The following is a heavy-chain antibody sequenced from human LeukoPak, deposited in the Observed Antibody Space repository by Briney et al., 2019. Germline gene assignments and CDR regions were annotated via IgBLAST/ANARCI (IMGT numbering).Heavy chain of an antibody. D-gene: IGHD4-17*01. J-gene: IGHJ4*02. CDR3: ARLNFGDDY. CDR2: IYGSTSA. Sequence: GGALRLSCAASGFTVSSNYINWVRQAPGKGLEWVSLIYGSTSADYADSVKGRFTISRDTSMNTVYLQMNSLRAEDTAVYYCARLNFGDDYWGQGTLVTVSS. V-gene: IGHV3-66*01. CDR1: GFTVSSNY.